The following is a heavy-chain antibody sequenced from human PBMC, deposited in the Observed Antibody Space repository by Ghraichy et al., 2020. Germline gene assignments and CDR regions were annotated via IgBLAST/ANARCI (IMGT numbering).Heavy chain of an antibody. V-gene: IGHV1-3*01. J-gene: IGHJ5*02. CDR3: AREQTYYDFLTGYSP. CDR2: INAGNGHT. D-gene: IGHD3-9*01. CDR1: GFTFTSYA. Sequence: ASVKVSCKASGFTFTSYAMHWVRQAPGQRLEWMGWINAGNGHTKYSQRFQGRVTITRDTSASTAYMELSSLRSEDTAVYYCAREQTYYDFLTGYSPWGQGTLVTVSS.